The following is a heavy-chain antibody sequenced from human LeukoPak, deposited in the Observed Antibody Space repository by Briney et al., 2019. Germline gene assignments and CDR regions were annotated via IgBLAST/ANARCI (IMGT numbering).Heavy chain of an antibody. Sequence: GGSLGLSCAASGFTFSSYTMNWVRQAPGKGLEWVSSISGNNNHIYYADSVKGRFTISRDNAKNSLFLQMNSLRDEDTAVYFCARGGITMIVVWGQGTLVTVSS. J-gene: IGHJ4*02. V-gene: IGHV3-21*01. CDR1: GFTFSSYT. D-gene: IGHD3-22*01. CDR2: ISGNNNHI. CDR3: ARGGITMIVV.